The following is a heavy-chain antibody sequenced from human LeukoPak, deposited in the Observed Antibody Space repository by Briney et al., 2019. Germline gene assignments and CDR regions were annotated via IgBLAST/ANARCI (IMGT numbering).Heavy chain of an antibody. J-gene: IGHJ4*02. CDR1: GSTFSSYG. D-gene: IGHD5-12*01. Sequence: GRSLRLSCAASGSTFSSYGMHWVRQAPGKGLEWVAVISYDGSNKYYADSVKGRFTISRDNSKNTLYLQMNSLRAEDTAVYYCAKELGGYTGYDPLDYWGQGTLVTVSS. CDR3: AKELGGYTGYDPLDY. V-gene: IGHV3-30*18. CDR2: ISYDGSNK.